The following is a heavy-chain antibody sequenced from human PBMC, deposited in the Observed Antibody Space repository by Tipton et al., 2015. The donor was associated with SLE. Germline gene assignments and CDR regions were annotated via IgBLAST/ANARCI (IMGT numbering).Heavy chain of an antibody. V-gene: IGHV4-59*01. CDR2: IHYTGST. CDR1: GGSISGYY. CDR3: AGGGNWNSDPDSFDI. D-gene: IGHD1-7*01. Sequence: TLSLTCTVSGGSISGYYWSWIRQPPGKGLEWLGHIHYTGSTIYNPALKSRVTISLDTSRNHFSLKLNSVTAADTAVLYCAGGGNWNSDPDSFDIWGQGTMVTVSS. J-gene: IGHJ3*02.